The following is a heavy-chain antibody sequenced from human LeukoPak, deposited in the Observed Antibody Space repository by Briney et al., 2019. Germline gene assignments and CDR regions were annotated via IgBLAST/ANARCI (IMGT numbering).Heavy chain of an antibody. CDR1: GFTFSTHS. J-gene: IGHJ6*04. CDR2: IISSSNTI. Sequence: GGSLRLSCAVSGFTFSTHSMNWVRQAPGRGLEWVSYIISSSNTIYYADSVKGRFTISRDNAKNSLYLQMNSLRAEDTAVYYCARAVGHGSGSPRMDVWGKGTTVTVSS. V-gene: IGHV3-48*01. D-gene: IGHD3-10*01. CDR3: ARAVGHGSGSPRMDV.